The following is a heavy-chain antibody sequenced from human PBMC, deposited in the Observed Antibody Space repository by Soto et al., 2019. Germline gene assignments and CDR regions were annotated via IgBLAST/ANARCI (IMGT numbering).Heavy chain of an antibody. D-gene: IGHD3-22*01. J-gene: IGHJ4*02. V-gene: IGHV3-7*04. Sequence: EVQLVESGGGLVQPGGSLRLSCAASGFTFSTYWMTWVRQAPRQPPAPPPNIKEDGSEKNYVDSVKGRFTISRDNAKNSLYLQMNSLRADDTAVYYCARDDTHYFENYYDAMDYWGQGTLVTVSS. CDR2: IKEDGSEK. CDR1: GFTFSTYW. CDR3: ARDDTHYFENYYDAMDY.